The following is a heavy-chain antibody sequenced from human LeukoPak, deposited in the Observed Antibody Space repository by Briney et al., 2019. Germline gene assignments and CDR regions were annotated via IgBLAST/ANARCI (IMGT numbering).Heavy chain of an antibody. V-gene: IGHV3-43*01. Sequence: GGSLTLSCAASGFTFDVYCMHWVRHAPGEGLECVFVISWDGGGTYYADSVKGRLTLSRDNRKNCLYLQMNCQRTEHTSFFYFPREYYVRGAYYSLVSWGRGTVVSVSS. J-gene: IGHJ4*02. CDR1: GFTFDVYC. D-gene: IGHD3-10*02. CDR3: PREYYVRGAYYSLVS. CDR2: ISWDGGGT.